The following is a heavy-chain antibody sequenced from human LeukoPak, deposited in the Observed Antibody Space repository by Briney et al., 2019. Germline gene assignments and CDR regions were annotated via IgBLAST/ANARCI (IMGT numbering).Heavy chain of an antibody. J-gene: IGHJ6*04. CDR2: INHSGST. CDR3: ARVYYDFWSGYYADV. D-gene: IGHD3-3*01. Sequence: SETLSLTCAVYGGSFSGYYWSWIRQPPGKGLEWIGEINHSGSTNYNPPLKSRVTISVDTSKNQFSLKLSSVTAADTAVYYCARVYYDFWSGYYADVWGKGTTVTVSS. V-gene: IGHV4-34*01. CDR1: GGSFSGYY.